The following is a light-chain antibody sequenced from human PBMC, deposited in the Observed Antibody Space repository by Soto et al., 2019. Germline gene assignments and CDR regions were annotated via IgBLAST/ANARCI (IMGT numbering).Light chain of an antibody. Sequence: TQSGNTLYLSGGESVTKTCRASQSVSNNLAWYQQKPGQAPRLLIYDASSRATGIPDRFSGGGSGTDFTLAISSLDPEDFAVYYCQQSSSYPRTFGGGTRLDIK. CDR3: QQSSSYPRT. V-gene: IGKV3-20*01. J-gene: IGKJ4*01. CDR1: QSVSNN. CDR2: DAS.